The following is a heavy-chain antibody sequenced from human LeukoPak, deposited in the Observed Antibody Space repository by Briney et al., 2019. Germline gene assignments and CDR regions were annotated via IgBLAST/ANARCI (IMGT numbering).Heavy chain of an antibody. Sequence: PSETLSLTCTVSGYSISRGYYCGWIPLPPGKGLEWIGSIYHSGRTFYNPSLKSRVTISVDTSKNQFSLKLSSVTAADTAVYYCAIEGYYYDSSGYYDYWGQGTLVTVS. D-gene: IGHD3-22*01. CDR1: GYSISRGYY. V-gene: IGHV4-38-2*02. J-gene: IGHJ4*02. CDR3: AIEGYYYDSSGYYDY. CDR2: IYHSGRT.